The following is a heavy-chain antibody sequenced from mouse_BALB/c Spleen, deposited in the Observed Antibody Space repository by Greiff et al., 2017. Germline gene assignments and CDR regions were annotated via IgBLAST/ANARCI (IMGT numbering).Heavy chain of an antibody. D-gene: IGHD2-1*01. Sequence: QVQLQQPGAELVKPGAPVKLSCKASGYTFTSYWMNWVKQRPGRGLEWIGRIDPSDSETHYNQKFKDKATLTVDKSSSTAYIQLSSLTSEDSAVYYCARRDGNHWYFDVWGAGTTVTVSS. CDR2: IDPSDSET. J-gene: IGHJ1*01. V-gene: IGHV1-69*02. CDR1: GYTFTSYW. CDR3: ARRDGNHWYFDV.